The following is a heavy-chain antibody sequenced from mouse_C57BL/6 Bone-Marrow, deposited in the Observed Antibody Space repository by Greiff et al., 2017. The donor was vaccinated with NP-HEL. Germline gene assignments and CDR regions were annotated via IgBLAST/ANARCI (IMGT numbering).Heavy chain of an antibody. D-gene: IGHD2-3*01. Sequence: VQVVESGAELVRPGTSVKVSCKASGYAFTNYLIEWVKQRPGQGLEWIGVINPGSGGTNYNEKFKGKATLTADKSSSTAYMQLSSLTSEDSAVYCCARGDGYYGFAYWGQGTLVTVSA. CDR2: INPGSGGT. CDR3: ARGDGYYGFAY. CDR1: GYAFTNYL. V-gene: IGHV1-54*01. J-gene: IGHJ3*01.